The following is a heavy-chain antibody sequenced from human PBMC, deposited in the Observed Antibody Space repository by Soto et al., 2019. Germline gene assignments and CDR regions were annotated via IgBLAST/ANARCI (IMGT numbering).Heavy chain of an antibody. CDR1: GFTFRSYW. D-gene: IGHD2-15*01. Sequence: EVQLAASGGASVQPGGSLRLSCAASGFTFRSYWMHWVRQAPGKGLVWVARIDNDGTGSIYADSVRGRFTISRDNAYNTVYLHLTSLRADDTAVYYCSRGGFHHGFDVWGQGTMVTVSS. J-gene: IGHJ3*01. CDR3: SRGGFHHGFDV. V-gene: IGHV3-74*01. CDR2: IDNDGTGS.